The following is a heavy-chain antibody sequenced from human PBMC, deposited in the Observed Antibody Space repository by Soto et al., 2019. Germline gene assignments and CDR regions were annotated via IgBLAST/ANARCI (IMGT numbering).Heavy chain of an antibody. J-gene: IGHJ4*02. V-gene: IGHV3-15*01. CDR1: GITFSNAW. D-gene: IGHD1-26*01. Sequence: EAQLVESGGGLVKDGGSLRLSCAVSGITFSNAWMAWVRQAPGKGLEWVGRIQKKADGGATEYAASVKGRLSTSRDDSKNTLYLQMDSLKTEDSAVYYCTIMGLGTFQYWGQGTLLTVSS. CDR2: IQKKADGGAT. CDR3: TIMGLGTFQY.